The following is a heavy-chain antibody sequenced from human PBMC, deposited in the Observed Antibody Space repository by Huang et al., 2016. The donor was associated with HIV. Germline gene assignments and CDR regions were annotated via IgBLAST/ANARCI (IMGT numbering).Heavy chain of an antibody. Sequence: QLQLVESGGGLVQPGRSLRLSCAASGFPLSNVGPHGARQAPEKGLWWLAIKTYDETYKYYAEPVKGRFTISRDNSKNMLYLQMNSLTAEDTAVYYCATSRYDGSTSYHNEYFQHWGQGTLVTASP. J-gene: IGHJ1*01. CDR2: KTYDETYK. D-gene: IGHD3-22*01. V-gene: IGHV3-30*03. CDR1: GFPLSNVG. CDR3: ATSRYDGSTSYHNEYFQH.